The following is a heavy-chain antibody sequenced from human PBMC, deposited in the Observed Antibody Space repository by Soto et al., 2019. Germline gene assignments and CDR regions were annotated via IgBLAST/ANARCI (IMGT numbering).Heavy chain of an antibody. Sequence: PGGSLRLSCAASGFTFSSYAMSWVRQAPGKGLEWVSAISGSGGSTYYADSVKGRFTISRDNSKNTLYLQMNSLRAEDTAVYYCAKDRPLYGEYEPQPDYWGQGTLVTVSS. CDR1: GFTFSSYA. J-gene: IGHJ4*02. D-gene: IGHD4-17*01. CDR3: AKDRPLYGEYEPQPDY. CDR2: ISGSGGST. V-gene: IGHV3-23*01.